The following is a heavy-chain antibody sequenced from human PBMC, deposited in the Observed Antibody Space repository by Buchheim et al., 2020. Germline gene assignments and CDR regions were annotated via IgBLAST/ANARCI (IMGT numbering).Heavy chain of an antibody. Sequence: QVQLQESGPGLVKPSQTLSLTCTVSGGSISSGGSYWSWIRQHPGKGLEWIGYIYYTGSTYYNPSLRSRVSISVDTSKNLFSLKLSSVTAADTAVYYCARRSTYYYDSSGYYYFDYWGQGTL. CDR2: IYYTGST. V-gene: IGHV4-31*03. D-gene: IGHD3-22*01. J-gene: IGHJ4*02. CDR3: ARRSTYYYDSSGYYYFDY. CDR1: GGSISSGGSY.